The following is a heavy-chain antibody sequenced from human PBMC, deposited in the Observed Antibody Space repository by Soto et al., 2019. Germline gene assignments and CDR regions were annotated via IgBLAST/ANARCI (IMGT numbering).Heavy chain of an antibody. Sequence: QVQLEQSGAEVKKPGDSMKVSCKASGYTFTTYGISWVRQAPGQGLEWMGWINGYNGNTDYPQKLQGRVTMTTDTSPSTAEMELRSLRSDDTAVYYCAREGSAPYYYYGMDVWCQGNTVTVSS. CDR1: GYTFTTYG. CDR2: INGYNGNT. CDR3: AREGSAPYYYYGMDV. V-gene: IGHV1-18*01. J-gene: IGHJ6*02.